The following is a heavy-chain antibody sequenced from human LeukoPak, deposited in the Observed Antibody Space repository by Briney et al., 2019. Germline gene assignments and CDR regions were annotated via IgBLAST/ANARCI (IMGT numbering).Heavy chain of an antibody. J-gene: IGHJ4*02. CDR3: ARSMVLIAAAGKGFDY. Sequence: SETLSLTCAVYGGSFSGYYWSWIRQPPGKGLEWIGEINHSGSTNYNPSLKSRVTISVDTSKNQFSLKLSSVTAADTAVYYCARSMVLIAAAGKGFDYWGQGTLVTVSS. D-gene: IGHD6-13*01. V-gene: IGHV4-34*01. CDR1: GGSFSGYY. CDR2: INHSGST.